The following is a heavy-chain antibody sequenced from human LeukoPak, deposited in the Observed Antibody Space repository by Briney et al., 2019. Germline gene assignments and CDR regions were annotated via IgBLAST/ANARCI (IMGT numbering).Heavy chain of an antibody. CDR2: INHSGST. V-gene: IGHV4-34*08. D-gene: IGHD6-13*01. J-gene: IGHJ4*02. CDR3: AGRIAAAPYYFDY. CDR1: GFTFSSYA. Sequence: GSLRLSCAASGFTFSSYAMSWVRQAPGKGLEWIGEINHSGSTNYNPSLKSRVTISVDTSKNQFSLKLSSVTAADTAVYYCAGRIAAAPYYFDYWGQGTLVTVSS.